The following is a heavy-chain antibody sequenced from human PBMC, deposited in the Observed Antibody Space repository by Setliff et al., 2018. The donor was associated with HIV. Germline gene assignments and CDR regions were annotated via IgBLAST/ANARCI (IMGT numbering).Heavy chain of an antibody. V-gene: IGHV1-2*02. CDR1: GYTFSGRY. CDR2: INPNGSET. Sequence: ASVKVSCKASGYTFSGRYIHWVRQAPGQGLEWMGWINPNGSETNFAHKFQGRVTLTSDTSISTAYMELLRLRSDDTSVFYCVRGGDYCSSTSCYDPFDSWGQGTPVTVSS. D-gene: IGHD2-2*01. J-gene: IGHJ4*02. CDR3: VRGGDYCSSTSCYDPFDS.